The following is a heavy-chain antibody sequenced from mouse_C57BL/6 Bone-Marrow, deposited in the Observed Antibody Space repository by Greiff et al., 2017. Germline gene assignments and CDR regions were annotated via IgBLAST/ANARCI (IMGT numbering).Heavy chain of an antibody. CDR1: GFTFSSYA. D-gene: IGHD3-2*02. V-gene: IGHV5-9-1*02. Sequence: EVKLMESGEGLVKPGGSLRLSCAASGFTFSSYAMSWVRQTPEKRLEWVAYISSGGDYIYYADTVKGRFIIYRDNARNTLYLQMSSLKSEDTAMYYCTRGSAGSAWYAYWGQGTLVTVSA. J-gene: IGHJ3*01. CDR2: ISSGGDYI. CDR3: TRGSAGSAWYAY.